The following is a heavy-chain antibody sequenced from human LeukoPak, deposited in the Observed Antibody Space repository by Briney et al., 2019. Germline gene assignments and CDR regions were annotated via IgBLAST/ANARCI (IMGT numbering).Heavy chain of an antibody. CDR3: ARVSSSGWFDY. CDR2: ISAYSGNT. Sequence: ASVKVSCKASGYTFTGYYMHWVRQAPGQGLEWMGWISAYSGNTNYAQIFQGRVTMTTDTSTSTVNMELRGLRSDDTAVYYCARVSSSGWFDYWGQGTLVTVSS. V-gene: IGHV1-18*04. J-gene: IGHJ4*02. CDR1: GYTFTGYY. D-gene: IGHD6-19*01.